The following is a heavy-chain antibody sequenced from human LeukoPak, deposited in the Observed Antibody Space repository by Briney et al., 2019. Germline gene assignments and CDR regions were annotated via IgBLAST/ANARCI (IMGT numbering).Heavy chain of an antibody. CDR3: AKHVGYCSSASCYFDY. CDR2: ISGSGAST. V-gene: IGHV3-23*01. J-gene: IGHJ4*02. CDR1: GFTFNAYA. Sequence: GGSLRLSCAASGFTFNAYAMSWVRQAPGKGLEWVSAISGSGASTYYADSVRGRFTISRDNSKNTLFLQMNSLRAEDTAVYYCAKHVGYCSSASCYFDYWGQGTLVTVAS. D-gene: IGHD2-2*01.